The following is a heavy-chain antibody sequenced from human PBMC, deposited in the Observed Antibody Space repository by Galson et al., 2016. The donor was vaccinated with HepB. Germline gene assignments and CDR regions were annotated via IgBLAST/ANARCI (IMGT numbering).Heavy chain of an antibody. CDR2: ISITSGYK. V-gene: IGHV3-21*01. D-gene: IGHD3-16*01. CDR3: ARPPEGDRRYFDL. Sequence: SLRLSCAASGFTFSTYSMNWVRQAPGKGLEWVSFISITSGYKYYADLLKGRVTISRDNAKNSLYLQMNSLRAEDTAVYYCARPPEGDRRYFDLWGRGTLVTVSS. CDR1: GFTFSTYS. J-gene: IGHJ2*01.